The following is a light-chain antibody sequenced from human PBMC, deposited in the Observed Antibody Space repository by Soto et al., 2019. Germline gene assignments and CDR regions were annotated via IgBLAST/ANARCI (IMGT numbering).Light chain of an antibody. CDR1: QDISSN. Sequence: IVMTQSPATLSVTLGERATLSCRASQDISSNLAWYQQKPGQAPRLLIYDASTRATGIPARFSGSGSETEFTLTISSLQSEDVAVYYCQQYYSIPFTFGQGTKLEI. J-gene: IGKJ2*01. CDR3: QQYYSIPFT. CDR2: DAS. V-gene: IGKV3-15*01.